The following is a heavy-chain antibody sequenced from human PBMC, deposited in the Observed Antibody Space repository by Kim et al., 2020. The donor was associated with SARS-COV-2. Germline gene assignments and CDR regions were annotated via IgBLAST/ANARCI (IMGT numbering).Heavy chain of an antibody. CDR3: TTASYYYDSSGYSPDY. J-gene: IGHJ4*02. D-gene: IGHD3-22*01. Sequence: PRKGRFTSSRNDSKNTLYLQMNSLKTEDTAVYYCTTASYYYDSSGYSPDYWGQGTLVTVSS. V-gene: IGHV3-15*01.